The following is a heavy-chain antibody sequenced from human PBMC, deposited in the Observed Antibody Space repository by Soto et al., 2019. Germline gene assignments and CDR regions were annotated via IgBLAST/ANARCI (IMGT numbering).Heavy chain of an antibody. J-gene: IGHJ6*02. CDR1: GGSISSGGYY. V-gene: IGHV4-31*03. CDR3: ARDSGDVYSYGYYYYGMDV. CDR2: IYYSGST. D-gene: IGHD5-18*01. Sequence: PSETLSLTCTVSGGSISSGGYYWSWIRQHPGKGLEWIGYIYYSGSTYYNPSLKSRVTISVDTSKNQFSLKLSSVTVADTAVYYCARDSGDVYSYGYYYYGMDVWGQGTTVTVSS.